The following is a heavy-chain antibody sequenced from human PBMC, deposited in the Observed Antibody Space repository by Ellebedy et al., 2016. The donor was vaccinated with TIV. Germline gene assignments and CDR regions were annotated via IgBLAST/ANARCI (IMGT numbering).Heavy chain of an antibody. Sequence: SLKISXAASGFTFSSYAMHWVRQAPGKGLEWVSGISWNSGSIGYADSVKGRFTISRDNAKNSLYLQMNSLRAEDTALYYCAKDIVGATSYYFDYWGQGTLVTVSS. CDR3: AKDIVGATSYYFDY. CDR1: GFTFSSYA. CDR2: ISWNSGSI. V-gene: IGHV3-9*01. J-gene: IGHJ4*02. D-gene: IGHD1-26*01.